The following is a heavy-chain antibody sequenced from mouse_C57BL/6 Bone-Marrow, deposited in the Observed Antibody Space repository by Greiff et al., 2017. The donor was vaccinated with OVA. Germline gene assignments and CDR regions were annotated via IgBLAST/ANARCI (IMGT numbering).Heavy chain of an antibody. V-gene: IGHV14-4*01. Sequence: EVQLQQSGAELVRPGASVKLSCTASGFNIKDDYMHWVKQRPEQGLEWIGWIDPENGDTEYASKFQGKATITADTYSNTAYLQLSSLTSEDTAVYYCTTPAVVATGDYAMDYWGQGTSVTVSS. D-gene: IGHD1-1*01. CDR1: GFNIKDDY. CDR2: IDPENGDT. CDR3: TTPAVVATGDYAMDY. J-gene: IGHJ4*01.